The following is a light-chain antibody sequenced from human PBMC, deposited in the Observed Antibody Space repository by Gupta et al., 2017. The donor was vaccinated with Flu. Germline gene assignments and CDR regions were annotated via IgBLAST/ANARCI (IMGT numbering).Light chain of an antibody. Sequence: QSALTQAASVSGSPGQSVTISCTGTSSDVAAYNFVSWYQHHPGEAPKLLIYDVTKRPSGVSNRFSGSKFGNTASLTISGLQVEDEALYFCCLYSSYTNDIARLFGTGTQVTVL. J-gene: IGLJ1*01. CDR2: DVT. CDR3: CLYSSYTNDIARL. CDR1: SSDVAAYNF. V-gene: IGLV2-14*03.